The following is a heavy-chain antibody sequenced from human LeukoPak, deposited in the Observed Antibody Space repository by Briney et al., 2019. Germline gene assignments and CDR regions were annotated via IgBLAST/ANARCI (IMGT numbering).Heavy chain of an antibody. CDR3: ARAYGDSTTIDY. V-gene: IGHV3-30*04. CDR2: ISYDGSNK. Sequence: GGSLRLPCAASGFTFSSYAMHWVRQAPGKGLEWVAVISYDGSNKYYADSVKGRFTISRDNSKNTLYLQMNSLRAEDTAVYYCARAYGDSTTIDYWGQGTLVTVSS. D-gene: IGHD4-17*01. J-gene: IGHJ4*02. CDR1: GFTFSSYA.